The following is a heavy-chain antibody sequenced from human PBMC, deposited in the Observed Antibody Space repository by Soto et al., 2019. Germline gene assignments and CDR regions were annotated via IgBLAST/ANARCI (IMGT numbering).Heavy chain of an antibody. J-gene: IGHJ4*02. V-gene: IGHV1-2*04. Sequence: ASVNVSCKASGYTFTGYYMHWVRQAPGQRLEWMGWINPNSGGTNYAQKFQGWVTMTRDTSISTAYMELSRLRSDDTAVYYCARGFRYSSSWYFDYWGQGTLVTVSS. D-gene: IGHD6-13*01. CDR1: GYTFTGYY. CDR3: ARGFRYSSSWYFDY. CDR2: INPNSGGT.